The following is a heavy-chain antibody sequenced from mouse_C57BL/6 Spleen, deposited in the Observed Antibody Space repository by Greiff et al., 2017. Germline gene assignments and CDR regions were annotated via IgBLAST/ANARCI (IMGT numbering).Heavy chain of an antibody. CDR3: ARRGYYVPYCAMDY. J-gene: IGHJ4*01. D-gene: IGHD2-3*01. CDR2: IDPSDSYT. V-gene: IGHV1-50*01. CDR1: GYTFTSYW. Sequence: QVQLQQPGAELVKPGASVKLSCKASGYTFTSYWMQWVKQRPGQGLEWIGEIDPSDSYTNYNQKFKGKATLTVDTSSSTAYMQLSSLTSEDSAVYYCARRGYYVPYCAMDYWGQGTPVTVSS.